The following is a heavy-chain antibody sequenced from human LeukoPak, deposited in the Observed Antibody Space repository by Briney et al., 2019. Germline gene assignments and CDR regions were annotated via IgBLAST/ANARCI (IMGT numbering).Heavy chain of an antibody. CDR3: AKSPHMVSLYFDY. CDR1: GFTFSDYY. V-gene: IGHV3-11*01. J-gene: IGHJ4*02. Sequence: PGGSLRLSCAASGFTFSDYYMSWIRQAPGKGLEWVSYISSSGSTIYYADSVKGRFTISRDNSKNTLYLQMNSLRAEDTAVYYCAKSPHMVSLYFDYWGQGTLVTVSS. D-gene: IGHD3-10*01. CDR2: ISSSGSTI.